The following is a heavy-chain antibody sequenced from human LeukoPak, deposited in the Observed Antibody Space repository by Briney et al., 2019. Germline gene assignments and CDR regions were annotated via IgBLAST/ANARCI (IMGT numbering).Heavy chain of an antibody. Sequence: GGSLRLSCVASGFTFSSYWMHWVRQAPGKGLVWVSHINSDGSSTTYADSVKGRFTISRDSAKNTLYPQMNSLRAEDTAVYYCARDGLAAITFDYWGQGILVTVSS. CDR2: INSDGSST. J-gene: IGHJ4*02. D-gene: IGHD5-24*01. CDR1: GFTFSSYW. CDR3: ARDGLAAITFDY. V-gene: IGHV3-74*01.